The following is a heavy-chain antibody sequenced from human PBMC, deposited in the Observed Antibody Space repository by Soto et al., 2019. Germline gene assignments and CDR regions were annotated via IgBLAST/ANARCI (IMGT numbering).Heavy chain of an antibody. D-gene: IGHD2-8*01. CDR3: STNGVTRDYYYYYYMDV. Sequence: GGSLRLSCAASGFTFSDYYMSWIRQAPGKGLEWVSYISSSGSTIYYADSVKGRFTISRDNAKNSLYLQMNSLRAEDTAVYYCSTNGVTRDYYYYYYMDVWGKGTTVTVSS. CDR2: ISSSGSTI. J-gene: IGHJ6*03. CDR1: GFTFSDYY. V-gene: IGHV3-11*01.